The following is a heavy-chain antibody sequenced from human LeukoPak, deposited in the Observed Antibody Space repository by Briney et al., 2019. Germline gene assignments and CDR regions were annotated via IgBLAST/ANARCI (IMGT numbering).Heavy chain of an antibody. Sequence: GGSLRLSCAASGFTFSGYWMSWVRQAPGKGLEWVANIKQDGSEKYYVDSVKGRFTISRDNAKNSLYLQMNSLRAEDTAVYYCARDGFYDFWSGYYPDAFDIWGQGTMVTVSS. CDR3: ARDGFYDFWSGYYPDAFDI. J-gene: IGHJ3*02. CDR1: GFTFSGYW. V-gene: IGHV3-7*01. CDR2: IKQDGSEK. D-gene: IGHD3-3*01.